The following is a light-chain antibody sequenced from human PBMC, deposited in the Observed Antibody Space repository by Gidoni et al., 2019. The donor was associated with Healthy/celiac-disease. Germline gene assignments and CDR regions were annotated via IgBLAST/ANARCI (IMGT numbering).Light chain of an antibody. CDR1: QSVSSSY. J-gene: IGKJ4*01. Sequence: ELVLTQSPGTLSLSPGERATLSCRASQSVSSSYLALYQQKPGQAPRLLIYGASSRATGIPDRFSGSGSGTDFTLTISRLEPEDFAVYYCQQYGSSPPLTFGGGTKVEIK. V-gene: IGKV3-20*01. CDR2: GAS. CDR3: QQYGSSPPLT.